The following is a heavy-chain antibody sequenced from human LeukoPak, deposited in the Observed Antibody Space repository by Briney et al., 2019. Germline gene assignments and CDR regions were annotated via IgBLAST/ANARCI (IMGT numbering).Heavy chain of an antibody. J-gene: IGHJ6*03. V-gene: IGHV1-46*01. CDR3: ARDLLFMVRGIKGYYYMDV. D-gene: IGHD3-10*01. Sequence: ASVKVSCKASGGTFSSYAISWVRQAPGQGLEWMGIINPSGGSTNYAQKFQGRVTMTRDTSTSTVYMELSSLRSEDTAVYYCARDLLFMVRGIKGYYYMDVWGKGTTVTVSS. CDR2: INPSGGST. CDR1: GGTFSSYA.